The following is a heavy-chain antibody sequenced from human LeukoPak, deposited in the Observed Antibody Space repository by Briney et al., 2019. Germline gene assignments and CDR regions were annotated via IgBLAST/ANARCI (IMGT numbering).Heavy chain of an antibody. D-gene: IGHD5-18*01. CDR3: AINTAMDNFDY. CDR1: GGSISTYY. Sequence: SETLSLTCTVSGGSISTYYWSWIRQPPGQGLEWIGYIYYSGSTNYNPYLKRRVTISVDTSKNQFSLKLSSVTAADTAVYYCAINTAMDNFDYWGQGTLVTVSS. J-gene: IGHJ4*02. V-gene: IGHV4-59*12. CDR2: IYYSGST.